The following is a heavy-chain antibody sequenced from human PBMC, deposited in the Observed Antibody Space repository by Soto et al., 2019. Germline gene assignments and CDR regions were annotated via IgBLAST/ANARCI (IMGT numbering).Heavy chain of an antibody. V-gene: IGHV4-39*01. CDR2: IYYSGST. D-gene: IGHD1-7*01. J-gene: IGHJ5*02. Sequence: SETLSLTCTVSGGSISSSSYYWGWIRQPPGKGLEWIGSIYYSGSTYYNPSLKSRVTISVDTSKNQSSLKLSSVTAADTAVYYCARLHLNWNYGYWFDTWRQGTLVTVSS. CDR1: GGSISSSSYY. CDR3: ARLHLNWNYGYWFDT.